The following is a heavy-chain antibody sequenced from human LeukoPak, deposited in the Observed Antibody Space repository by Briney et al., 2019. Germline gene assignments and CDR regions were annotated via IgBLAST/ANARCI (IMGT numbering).Heavy chain of an antibody. J-gene: IGHJ6*03. Sequence: SGGSLRLSCAASGFTFSSYWMHWVRQAPGKGLVWVSRINTDGSSTSYADSVKGRFTISRDNAKNTLYLQMNSLRAEDTAVYYCAKAPHDFWSGYYYYMDVWGKGTTVTVSS. CDR3: AKAPHDFWSGYYYYMDV. CDR2: INTDGSST. D-gene: IGHD3-3*01. V-gene: IGHV3-74*01. CDR1: GFTFSSYW.